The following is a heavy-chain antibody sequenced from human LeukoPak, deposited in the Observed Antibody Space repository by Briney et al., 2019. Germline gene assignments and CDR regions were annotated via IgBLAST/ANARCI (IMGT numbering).Heavy chain of an antibody. CDR2: IKQDGSEK. J-gene: IGHJ6*03. V-gene: IGHV3-7*01. D-gene: IGHD3-3*01. Sequence: GGSLRLSCAASGFTISTYWMSWVRQAPGRGLEWVANIKQDGSEKFYVDSVKGRFTISRDNAKNSLYLQMNSLRAEDTAVYYCARDYDRYYMDVWGKGTTVTVSS. CDR3: ARDYDRYYMDV. CDR1: GFTISTYW.